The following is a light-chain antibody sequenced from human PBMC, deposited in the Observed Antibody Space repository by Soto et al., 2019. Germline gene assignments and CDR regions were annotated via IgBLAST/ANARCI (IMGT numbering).Light chain of an antibody. V-gene: IGLV1-51*01. Sequence: QSVLTQPPSVSADPGQKVTISCSGSSHSIGNNYVYCYQQLPGTAPKLLIYDNNKRPSGIPDRFSGSKSGTSATLGITGLQTGDEAYYYYGPWDSSLSAGVFGGGTKLTVL. CDR3: GPWDSSLSAGV. CDR2: DNN. J-gene: IGLJ2*01. CDR1: SHSIGNNY.